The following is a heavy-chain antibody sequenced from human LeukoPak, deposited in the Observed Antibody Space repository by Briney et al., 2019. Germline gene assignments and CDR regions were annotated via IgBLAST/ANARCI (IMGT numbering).Heavy chain of an antibody. J-gene: IGHJ6*02. CDR3: AKEAARYVRGLKDV. CDR2: ISYDGSNK. V-gene: IGHV3-30-3*01. Sequence: GGSLRLSCAASGFTFSSYAMHWVRQAPGKGLEWVAVISYDGSNKYYADSVKGRFTISRDNSKNTLYLQMNSLRAEDTAVYYCAKEAARYVRGLKDVWGQGTTVTVSS. CDR1: GFTFSSYA. D-gene: IGHD3-10*02.